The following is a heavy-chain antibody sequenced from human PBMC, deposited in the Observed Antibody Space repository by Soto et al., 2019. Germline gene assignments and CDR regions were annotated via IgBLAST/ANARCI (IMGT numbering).Heavy chain of an antibody. CDR1: GGSLNTGGYY. CDR2: IYYSGTT. V-gene: IGHV4-31*03. D-gene: IGHD3-22*01. CDR3: ATNGGYYDTSGPKYVPH. J-gene: IGHJ1*01. Sequence: PSETLSLTCTVSGGSLNTGGYYWSWIRQHPGKGLECIGYIYYSGTTYYNPSLKSRVTISVDASKSQLSLKLSSVTAADTAVYYCATNGGYYDTSGPKYVPHWGQGTLVTVS.